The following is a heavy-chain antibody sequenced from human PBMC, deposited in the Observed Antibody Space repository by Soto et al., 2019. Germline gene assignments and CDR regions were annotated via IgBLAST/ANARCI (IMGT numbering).Heavy chain of an antibody. D-gene: IGHD3-22*01. CDR3: ARGWRTTYYYDSSGYYLDY. Sequence: PGGSLRLSCAASGFTFSSYGMHWVRQAPGKGLEWVAVIWYDGSNKYYADSVKGRSTISRDNSKNTLYLQMNSLRAEDTAVYYCARGWRTTYYYDSSGYYLDYWGQGTLVTVSS. V-gene: IGHV3-33*01. CDR1: GFTFSSYG. CDR2: IWYDGSNK. J-gene: IGHJ4*02.